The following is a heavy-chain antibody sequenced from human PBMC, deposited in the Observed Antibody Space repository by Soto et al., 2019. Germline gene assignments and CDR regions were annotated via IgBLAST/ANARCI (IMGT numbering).Heavy chain of an antibody. V-gene: IGHV4-59*06. D-gene: IGHD3-22*01. Sequence: PSETLSLTCTVSGGSISSYYWSWIRQHPGKGLEWIGYIYYSGSTYYNPSLKSRVTISVDTSKNQFSLKLSSVTAADTAVYYCARDQFGNYDSSGYYENDAFDIWGQGTMVTVSS. J-gene: IGHJ3*02. CDR3: ARDQFGNYDSSGYYENDAFDI. CDR1: GGSISSYY. CDR2: IYYSGST.